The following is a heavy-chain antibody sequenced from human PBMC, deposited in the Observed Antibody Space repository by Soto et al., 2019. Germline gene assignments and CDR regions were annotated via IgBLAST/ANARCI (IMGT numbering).Heavy chain of an antibody. CDR1: GYSFTGHY. CDR3: ARDPSSFLGRVYGMDV. V-gene: IGHV1-2*02. Sequence: QVQHVQSGAEVKKPGDSVKVSCKASGYSFTGHYMHWVRRAPGQGLEWMGWVNLNTGGTDYAQEFQGRVTITTATSIRTVYLEVTRLKFDDTAIYYSARDPSSFLGRVYGMDVWAQGTAVTVSS. J-gene: IGHJ6*02. CDR2: VNLNTGGT.